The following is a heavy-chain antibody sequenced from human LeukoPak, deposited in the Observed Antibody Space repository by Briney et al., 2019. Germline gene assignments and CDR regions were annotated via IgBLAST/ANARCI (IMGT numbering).Heavy chain of an antibody. CDR2: ISGSGDTT. Sequence: PGGSLRLSCAASGFTFSSYAMTWVRQAPGKGLEWVSAISGSGDTTYYADSVKGRFTISRDNSKNTLYLQMNSLRAEDTAVYYCAKVSSAWYGATFDIWGQGTMVTVSS. D-gene: IGHD6-19*01. J-gene: IGHJ3*02. CDR3: AKVSSAWYGATFDI. CDR1: GFTFSSYA. V-gene: IGHV3-23*01.